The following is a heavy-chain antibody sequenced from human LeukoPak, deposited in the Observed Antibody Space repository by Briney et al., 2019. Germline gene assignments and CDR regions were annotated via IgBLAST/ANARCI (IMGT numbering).Heavy chain of an antibody. V-gene: IGHV1-18*01. J-gene: IGHJ4*02. CDR3: ARDLYYYDSSGYPGNY. Sequence: ASVKVSCKASGYTFTSYGISWVRQAPGQGLEWMGWISAYNGNTNYAQKLQGRVTMTTDTSTSTAYMELRSLRSDDTAVYYCARDLYYYDSSGYPGNYWGQGTLVTFSS. CDR2: ISAYNGNT. CDR1: GYTFTSYG. D-gene: IGHD3-22*01.